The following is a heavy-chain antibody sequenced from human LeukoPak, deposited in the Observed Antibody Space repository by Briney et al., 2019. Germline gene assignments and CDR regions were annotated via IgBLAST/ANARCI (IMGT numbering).Heavy chain of an antibody. CDR1: GGSISSGDCY. Sequence: SETLSLTCTVSGGSISSGDCYWRWIRQPPGKGLEWIGYIYYSGSTYYNPSLKSRVTISVDTSKNQFSLKLSSVTAADTAVYYCARALGDYDFWSGTPTYDAFDTWGQGTMVTVSS. J-gene: IGHJ3*02. CDR2: IYYSGST. D-gene: IGHD3-3*01. CDR3: ARALGDYDFWSGTPTYDAFDT. V-gene: IGHV4-30-4*01.